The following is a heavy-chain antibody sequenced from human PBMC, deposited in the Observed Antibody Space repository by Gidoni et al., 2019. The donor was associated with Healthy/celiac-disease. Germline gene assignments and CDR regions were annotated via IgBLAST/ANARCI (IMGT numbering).Heavy chain of an antibody. CDR3: ARDLGSRLMVYFYYYYGMDV. CDR1: GFTFSSYS. CDR2: ISSSSSYI. D-gene: IGHD2-8*01. V-gene: IGHV3-21*01. Sequence: EVQLVESGGGLVKPGGSLRLSCAASGFTFSSYSMNWVRQAPGKGLEWVSSISSSSSYIYYADSVKGRFTISRDNAKNSLYLQMNSLRAEDTAVYYCARDLGSRLMVYFYYYYGMDVWGQGTTVTVSS. J-gene: IGHJ6*02.